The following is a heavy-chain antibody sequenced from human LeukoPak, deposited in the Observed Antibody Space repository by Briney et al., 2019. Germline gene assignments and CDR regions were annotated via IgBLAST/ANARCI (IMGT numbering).Heavy chain of an antibody. CDR3: AREYSSGWLDY. D-gene: IGHD6-19*01. CDR2: IYYSGST. J-gene: IGHJ4*02. CDR1: GGSISSYY. V-gene: IGHV4-59*07. Sequence: PSDTLSLTCTVSGGSISSYYWSWLRQPPGKGLEWIGYIYYSGSTNYNPSLKSRVTISVDTSKNQFSLKLSSVTAADTAVYYCAREYSSGWLDYWGQGTLVTVSS.